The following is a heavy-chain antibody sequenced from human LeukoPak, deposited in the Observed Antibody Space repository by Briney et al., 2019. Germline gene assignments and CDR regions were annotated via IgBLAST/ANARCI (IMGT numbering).Heavy chain of an antibody. Sequence: GGSLRLSCAASGFTFSSYSMNWVRQAPGKGLEWVSSISSSSSYIYYADSVKGRFTISRDNAKNSLYLQMNSLRAEDTAVYYCARRDRYFEATDYWGQGTLVTVSS. CDR2: ISSSSSYI. CDR1: GFTFSSYS. D-gene: IGHD3-9*01. J-gene: IGHJ4*02. V-gene: IGHV3-21*01. CDR3: ARRDRYFEATDY.